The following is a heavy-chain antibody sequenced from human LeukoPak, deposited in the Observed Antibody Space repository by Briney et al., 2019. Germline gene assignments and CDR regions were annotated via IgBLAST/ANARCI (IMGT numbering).Heavy chain of an antibody. D-gene: IGHD3-3*01. J-gene: IGHJ6*02. Sequence: ETLSLTCTVSGGSISSSNYCWGWIRQPPGKGLEWIGSIHYSGSTYYNPSLQSQVTISVDTSKNQFSLKLSSVTAADTAVYYCARVPYYDFWSGSFYYGMDVWGQGTTVTVSS. V-gene: IGHV4-39*07. CDR3: ARVPYYDFWSGSFYYGMDV. CDR2: IHYSGST. CDR1: GGSISSSNYC.